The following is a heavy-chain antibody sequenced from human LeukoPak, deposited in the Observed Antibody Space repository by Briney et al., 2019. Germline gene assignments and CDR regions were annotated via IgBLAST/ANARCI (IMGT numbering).Heavy chain of an antibody. V-gene: IGHV3-9*01. CDR2: LTWNSGSI. J-gene: IGHJ4*02. Sequence: PGGSLRLSCAASGFTFDDYAMHWVRQAPGKGLEWISGLTWNSGSIDYADSAKGRFTISRDNAENSLFLQMNRLRVEDTAVYYCTRDFGRSSYYFDFWGQGTLVTVSS. D-gene: IGHD3-16*01. CDR3: TRDFGRSSYYFDF. CDR1: GFTFDDYA.